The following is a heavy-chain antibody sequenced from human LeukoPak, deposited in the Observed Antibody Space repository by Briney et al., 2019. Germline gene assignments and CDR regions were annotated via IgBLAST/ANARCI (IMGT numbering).Heavy chain of an antibody. CDR2: IYYSGST. J-gene: IGHJ4*02. CDR3: ATSGGSCYSASPCFDY. V-gene: IGHV4-59*01. Sequence: SETLSLTCTVSGGSISSYYWSWIRQPPGKGLEWIGYIYYSGSTNYNPSLKSRVTISVDTSKNQFSLKLSSVTAADTAVYYCATSGGSCYSASPCFDYWGQGTLVTVSS. CDR1: GGSISSYY. D-gene: IGHD2-15*01.